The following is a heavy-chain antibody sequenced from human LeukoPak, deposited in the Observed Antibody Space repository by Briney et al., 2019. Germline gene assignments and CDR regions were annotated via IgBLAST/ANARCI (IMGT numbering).Heavy chain of an antibody. Sequence: PGGSLRLSCAASGFTFSDYSMNWVRQAPGKGLEWVSAISGSGGSTYYADSVKGRFTISGDNSKNTLYLQMNSLRVEDTAVYYCAGRRLYYDSSGRLLDYWGQGTLVTVSS. V-gene: IGHV3-23*01. CDR2: ISGSGGST. J-gene: IGHJ4*02. D-gene: IGHD3-22*01. CDR3: AGRRLYYDSSGRLLDY. CDR1: GFTFSDYS.